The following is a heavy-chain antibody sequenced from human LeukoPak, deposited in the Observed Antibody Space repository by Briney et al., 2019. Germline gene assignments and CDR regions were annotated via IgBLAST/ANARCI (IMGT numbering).Heavy chain of an antibody. CDR1: GGSFSGYY. CDR2: INHSGST. D-gene: IGHD6-19*01. V-gene: IGHV4-34*01. J-gene: IGHJ6*03. Sequence: SETLSLTCAVYGGSFSGYYWSWIRQPPGKGLEWIGEINHSGSTNYNPSLKSRVTISVDTSKNQFSLKLSSVTAADTAVYYCARGAVAVAGYYYYYYMDVWGKGTTVTVSS. CDR3: ARGAVAVAGYYYYYYMDV.